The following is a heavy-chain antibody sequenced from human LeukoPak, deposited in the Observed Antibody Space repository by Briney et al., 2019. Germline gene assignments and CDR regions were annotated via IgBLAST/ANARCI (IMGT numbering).Heavy chain of an antibody. J-gene: IGHJ6*02. V-gene: IGHV3-48*04. Sequence: GGSLRLSCAASGFTFSNYNMNWVRQAPGKGLQWVSYISSSGNSMYYADSVKGRFTISRDNAKNSLYLQVNSLRAEDTAVYYCAREAAGPRWGGNYYGMDVWGQGTTVTVSS. CDR1: GFTFSNYN. D-gene: IGHD2-15*01. CDR2: ISSSGNSM. CDR3: AREAAGPRWGGNYYGMDV.